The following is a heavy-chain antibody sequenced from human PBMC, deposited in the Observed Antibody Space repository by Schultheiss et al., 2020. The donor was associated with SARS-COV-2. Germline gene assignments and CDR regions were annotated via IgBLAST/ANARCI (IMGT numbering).Heavy chain of an antibody. Sequence: GGSLRLSCAASGFTFSSYAMSWVRQAPGKGLEWVSAISGSGGSTYYADSVKGRFTISRDNSKNTLYLQMNSLRAEDTAVYYCATLPTVVNDRFDYWGQGTLVTVSS. V-gene: IGHV3-23*01. CDR3: ATLPTVVNDRFDY. D-gene: IGHD4-23*01. CDR2: ISGSGGST. J-gene: IGHJ4*02. CDR1: GFTFSSYA.